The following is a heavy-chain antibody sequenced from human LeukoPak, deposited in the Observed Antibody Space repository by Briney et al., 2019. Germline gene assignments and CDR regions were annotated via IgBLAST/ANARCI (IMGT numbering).Heavy chain of an antibody. Sequence: GGSLRPSCAASGFTFSSYEMNWVRQAPGKGLEWVSYISSSGSTIYYADSVKGRFTISRDNAKNSLYLQMNSLRAEDTAVYYCARDYGGNSLDYWGQGTLVTVSS. CDR2: ISSSGSTI. CDR3: ARDYGGNSLDY. D-gene: IGHD4-23*01. CDR1: GFTFSSYE. V-gene: IGHV3-48*03. J-gene: IGHJ4*02.